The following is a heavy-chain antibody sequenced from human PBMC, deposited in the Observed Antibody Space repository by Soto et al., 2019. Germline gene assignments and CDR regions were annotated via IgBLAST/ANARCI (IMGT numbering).Heavy chain of an antibody. CDR3: ASLNQGGCDSFDI. V-gene: IGHV6-1*01. J-gene: IGHJ3*02. D-gene: IGHD1-26*01. Sequence: SQTLSLTCVISGDSVSSNSVTWSWIRQSPSRGLEWLGRTYYRSKWYNNYAVSVKSRITINPDTSKNQFSLQLNSVSPEDTAVYYCASLNQGGCDSFDIWGQGTLVTVSS. CDR2: TYYRSKWYN. CDR1: GDSVSSNSVT.